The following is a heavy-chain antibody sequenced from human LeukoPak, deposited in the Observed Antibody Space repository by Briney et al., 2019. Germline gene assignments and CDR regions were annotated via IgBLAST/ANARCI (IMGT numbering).Heavy chain of an antibody. CDR2: MNPNSGNT. CDR1: GYTFTSYD. Sequence: GASVKVSCKASGYTFTSYDINWVRQATGQGLEWMGWMNPNSGNTNYAQKLQGRVTMTTDTSTSTAYMELRSLRSDDTAVYYCARGWYDSSGYYYGIDDYYYYMDVWGKGTTVTVSS. V-gene: IGHV1-8*01. CDR3: ARGWYDSSGYYYGIDDYYYYMDV. D-gene: IGHD3-22*01. J-gene: IGHJ6*03.